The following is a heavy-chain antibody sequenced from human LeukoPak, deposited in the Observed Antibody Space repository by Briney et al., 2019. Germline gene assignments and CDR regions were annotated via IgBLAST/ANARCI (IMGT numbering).Heavy chain of an antibody. CDR3: AGAQYCGGDCYWSFGY. CDR1: GFIISNYN. V-gene: IGHV3-48*02. CDR2: ISGSSTTI. Sequence: PGGSMRLSCAASGFIISNYNMNWVRQAPGKGLEWLSYISGSSTTIYYADSVKGRFTISRDNAKNSLYLQTNSLRDEDTAVYYCAGAQYCGGDCYWSFGYWGQGTLVTVSS. D-gene: IGHD2-21*02. J-gene: IGHJ4*02.